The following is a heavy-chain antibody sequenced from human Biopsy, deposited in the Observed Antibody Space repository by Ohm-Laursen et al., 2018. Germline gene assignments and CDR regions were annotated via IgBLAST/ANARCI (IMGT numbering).Heavy chain of an antibody. CDR1: GYTFTGYH. CDR2: INPSGGST. CDR3: ARAVAGTGGVFDS. J-gene: IGHJ4*02. Sequence: GSSVKVSCKASGYTFTGYHVHWVRQAPGQGLEWMASINPSGGSTTYAQRFQGRLIMTRDTSTSSTYMELSSLRSEDTAIYFCARAVAGTGGVFDSWGQGTLVTVSS. V-gene: IGHV1-46*01. D-gene: IGHD6-19*01.